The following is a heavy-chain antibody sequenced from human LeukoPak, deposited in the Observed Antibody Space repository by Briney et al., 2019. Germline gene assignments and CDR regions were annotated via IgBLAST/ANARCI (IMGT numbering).Heavy chain of an antibody. Sequence: SLRXSCAASGFTFDDYAMHWVRHAPGKGLEWVSGISWNSGSIVYADSVKGRFTISRDNAKNSLYLQMNSLRAEDTALYYCAKDIAAAALPTQLFDYWGQGTLVTVSS. CDR2: ISWNSGSI. CDR3: AKDIAAAALPTQLFDY. V-gene: IGHV3-9*01. CDR1: GFTFDDYA. J-gene: IGHJ4*02. D-gene: IGHD6-13*01.